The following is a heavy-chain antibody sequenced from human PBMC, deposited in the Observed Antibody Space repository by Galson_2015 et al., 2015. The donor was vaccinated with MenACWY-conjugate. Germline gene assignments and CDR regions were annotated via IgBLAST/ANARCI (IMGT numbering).Heavy chain of an antibody. V-gene: IGHV3-30*02. J-gene: IGHJ4*02. D-gene: IGHD2-21*01. CDR1: GFTFRNHG. CDR3: VKDSDPLNPDFDH. Sequence: SLRLSCAASGFTFRNHGMHWARQAPGKGLEWVALIRADGSRQFYADSVKGRFTISRDNSKNTLFLHMNSLRAEDTAVYFCVKDSDPLNPDFDHWGPGALVTVSS. CDR2: IRADGSRQ.